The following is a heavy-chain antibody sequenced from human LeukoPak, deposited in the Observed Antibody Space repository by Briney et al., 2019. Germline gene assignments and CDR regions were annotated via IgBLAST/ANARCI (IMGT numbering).Heavy chain of an antibody. CDR1: GGTFSSYA. D-gene: IGHD6-13*01. J-gene: IGHJ6*03. CDR3: AGDSSSWYRGKYYYYYYMDV. Sequence: ASVKVSCKASGGTFSSYAISWVRQAPGQGLEWMGGIIPIFGTANYAQKFQGRVTITADESTSTAYMELSSLRSEDTAVYYCAGDSSSWYRGKYYYYYYMDVWGKGTTVTISS. V-gene: IGHV1-69*13. CDR2: IIPIFGTA.